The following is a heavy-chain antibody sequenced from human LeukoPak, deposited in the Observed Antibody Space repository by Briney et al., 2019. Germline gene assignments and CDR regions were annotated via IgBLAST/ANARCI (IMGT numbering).Heavy chain of an antibody. J-gene: IGHJ6*02. Sequence: GGSLRLSCAAPGFTFSSYTMSWVRQAPGKGLVWVSHINSDGSITSYADSVKGRFTISRDNAKNTLYLQMNSLRAEDTAVYYCARDAVDTANAVWGQGTTVTVSS. CDR1: GFTFSSYT. CDR2: INSDGSIT. CDR3: ARDAVDTANAV. V-gene: IGHV3-74*01. D-gene: IGHD5-18*01.